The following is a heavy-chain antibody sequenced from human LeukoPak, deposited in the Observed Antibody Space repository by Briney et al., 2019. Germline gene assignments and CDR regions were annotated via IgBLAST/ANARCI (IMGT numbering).Heavy chain of an antibody. CDR2: ISYDGSNK. CDR3: AKDVYSNGWYNYFDN. V-gene: IGHV3-30-3*01. D-gene: IGHD6-19*01. J-gene: IGHJ4*02. Sequence: HPGRSLRLSCAASGFTFSSYAMHWVRQAPGKGLEWVAVISYDGSNKYYADSVKGRFTISRDIYKNTLYLQVDSLRADDTAMYYCAKDVYSNGWYNYFDNWDLGTLVTVSS. CDR1: GFTFSSYA.